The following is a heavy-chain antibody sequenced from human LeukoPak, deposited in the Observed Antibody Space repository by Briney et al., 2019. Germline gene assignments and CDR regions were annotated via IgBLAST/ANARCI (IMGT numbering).Heavy chain of an antibody. CDR1: GFNLNNSW. V-gene: IGHV3-15*01. CDR3: SYYRDSGGQPNKYDY. D-gene: IGHD3-22*01. Sequence: GWSLRLSCAFSGFNLNNSWLKWVRQATGNGQEWLGRSKSKTNGGTIDYAAPLKGKLTISRDDSRKTKLLIINSLRNKNTAMYYCSYYRDSGGQPNKYDYWGQGTLVTVSS. CDR2: SKSKTNGGTI. J-gene: IGHJ4*01.